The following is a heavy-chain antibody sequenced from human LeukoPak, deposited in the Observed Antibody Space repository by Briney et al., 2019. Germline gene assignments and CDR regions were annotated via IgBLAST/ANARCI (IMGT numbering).Heavy chain of an antibody. Sequence: SQTLSLTCTVSGGSISSGGYYWSWIRQHPGKGLEWIGYIYYSGSTYYNPSLKSRVTVSVDTSKNQFSLKLSSVTAADTAVYYCARQQLWGGYYFDYWGQGTLVTVSS. V-gene: IGHV4-31*03. J-gene: IGHJ4*02. D-gene: IGHD5-18*01. CDR1: GGSISSGGYY. CDR2: IYYSGST. CDR3: ARQQLWGGYYFDY.